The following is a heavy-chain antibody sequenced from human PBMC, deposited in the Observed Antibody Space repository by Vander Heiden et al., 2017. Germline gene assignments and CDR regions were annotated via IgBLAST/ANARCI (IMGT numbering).Heavy chain of an antibody. D-gene: IGHD1-26*01. V-gene: IGHV3-21*01. CDR3: ACRAVTDAFDI. CDR1: GFTFSSYS. CDR2: ISSSSSYI. Sequence: EVQLVESGGGLVKPGGSLRLSCAASGFTFSSYSMNWVRQAPGKGLEWVSSISSSSSYIYDADSVKGRFTISRDNAKNSLYMQMNRMRAEDTAVYYFACRAVTDAFDIWGQGTMVTVYS. J-gene: IGHJ3*02.